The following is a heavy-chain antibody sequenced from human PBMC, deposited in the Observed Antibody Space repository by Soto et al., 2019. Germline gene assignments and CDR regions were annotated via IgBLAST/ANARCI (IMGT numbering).Heavy chain of an antibody. CDR1: GGSISSGGYY. V-gene: IGHV4-30-4*08. CDR3: ARDSPLDSGSYLYYFDY. J-gene: IGHJ4*02. D-gene: IGHD1-26*01. CDR2: IYYSGST. Sequence: SETLSLTCTVSGGSISSGGYYWSWIRQHPGKGLEWIGYIYYSGSTYYNPSLKSRVTISVDTSKNQFSLKLSSVTAADTAVYYCARDSPLDSGSYLYYFDYWGQGTLVTVSS.